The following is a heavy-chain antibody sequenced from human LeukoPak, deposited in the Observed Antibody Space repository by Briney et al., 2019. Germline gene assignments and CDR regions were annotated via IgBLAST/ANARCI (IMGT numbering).Heavy chain of an antibody. V-gene: IGHV4-59*08. J-gene: IGHJ5*02. CDR3: ARLGVRYSTSSWWFDP. CDR2: IYYSGST. CDR1: SRSINSYY. D-gene: IGHD6-6*01. Sequence: PSETLSLTCTVSSRSINSYYWSWIRQPPGKGLEWIGYIYYSGSTNYSPSLKSRVTILVDTSKNQFSLKLSSVTAADTAVYYCARLGVRYSTSSWWFDPWGQGTLVTVSS.